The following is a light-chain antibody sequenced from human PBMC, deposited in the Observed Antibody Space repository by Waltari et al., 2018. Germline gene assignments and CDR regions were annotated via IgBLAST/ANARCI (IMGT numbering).Light chain of an antibody. V-gene: IGLV3-19*01. CDR2: GQD. CDR3: HSRDTISTRV. J-gene: IGLJ3*02. Sequence: SSELTQDPAVSVALGQTVRITCQGDSLRRYYASWYQQRPGQAPGLVFYGQDNRTSGIPDRFSGSTSGDTASLTITGAQAEDEADYYCHSRDTISTRVFGGGTRLTV. CDR1: SLRRYY.